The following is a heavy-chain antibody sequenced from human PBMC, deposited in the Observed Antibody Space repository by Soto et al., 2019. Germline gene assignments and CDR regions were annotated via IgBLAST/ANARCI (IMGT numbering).Heavy chain of an antibody. J-gene: IGHJ5*02. CDR1: GFTFSSYS. D-gene: IGHD1-26*01. V-gene: IGHV3-48*02. CDR2: ISSSSSTI. Sequence: GSLRLSCAASGFTFSSYSMNWVRQAPGKGLEWVSYISSSSSTIYYADSVKGRFTISRDNAKNSLYLQMNSLRDEDTAVYYCARESAAGATTRWFDPWGKGTLVTVSS. CDR3: ARESAAGATTRWFDP.